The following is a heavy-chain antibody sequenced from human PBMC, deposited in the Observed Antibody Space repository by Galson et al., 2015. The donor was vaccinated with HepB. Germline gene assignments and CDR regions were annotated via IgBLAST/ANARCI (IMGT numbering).Heavy chain of an antibody. CDR3: ARSRSRMSIKT. V-gene: IGHV4-34*01. J-gene: IGHJ5*02. D-gene: IGHD5-24*01. CDR1: GESSTGYY. CDR2: IDESGTT. Sequence: ETLSLTCGVVGESSTGYYWNWIRQPPGKTLQGIGQIDESGTTRYNPSLGGRVTISADTSKNQCSLTLTSVTAADTGFYYCARSRSRMSIKTWGQGNLVTVSS.